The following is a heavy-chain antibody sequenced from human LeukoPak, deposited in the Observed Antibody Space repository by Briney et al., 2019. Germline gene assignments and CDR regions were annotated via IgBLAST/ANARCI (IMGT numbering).Heavy chain of an antibody. CDR1: GYTFTGYY. Sequence: ASVKVSCKASGYTFTGYYMHWVRQAPGQGLEWMGWINPNSGGTNYAQKFQGRVTMTRDTSISTAYMELSRLRSDDTAVYYCARDSWETFPLNPGRYLNWFDPWGQGTLVTVSS. D-gene: IGHD3-16*02. V-gene: IGHV1-2*02. CDR2: INPNSGGT. J-gene: IGHJ5*02. CDR3: ARDSWETFPLNPGRYLNWFDP.